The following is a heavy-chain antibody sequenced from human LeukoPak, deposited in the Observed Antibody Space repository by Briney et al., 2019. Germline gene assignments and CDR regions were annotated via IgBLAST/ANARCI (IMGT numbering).Heavy chain of an antibody. Sequence: GASVKVSCKASGYTFTSYGISWVRQAPGQGLEWMGWISAYNGNTNYAQKLQGRVTMTTDTSTSTAYMELRSLRSDDTAVYYCARAEVPSHAYISGLTNDYWGQGTLVTVSS. CDR1: GYTFTSYG. V-gene: IGHV1-18*01. CDR2: ISAYNGNT. J-gene: IGHJ4*02. D-gene: IGHD6-19*01. CDR3: ARAEVPSHAYISGLTNDY.